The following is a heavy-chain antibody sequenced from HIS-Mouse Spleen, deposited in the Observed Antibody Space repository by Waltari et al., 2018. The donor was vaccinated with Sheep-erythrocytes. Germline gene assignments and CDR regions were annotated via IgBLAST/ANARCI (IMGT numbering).Heavy chain of an antibody. CDR3: AQTGATTPHFDY. V-gene: IGHV1-69*04. CDR2: INPILGIA. D-gene: IGHD1-26*01. Sequence: QVQLVQSGAEVKKPGSSVKVSCKASGGTFSSYAISWVRQAPGQGLEWMVRINPILGIANYAQKFQGRVTSTADKTTSTDYMELSSLRSEDTAVYYCAQTGATTPHFDYWGQGTLVTVSS. J-gene: IGHJ4*02. CDR1: GGTFSSYA.